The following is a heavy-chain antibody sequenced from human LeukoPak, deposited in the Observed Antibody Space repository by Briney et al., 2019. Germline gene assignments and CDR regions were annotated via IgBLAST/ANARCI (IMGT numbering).Heavy chain of an antibody. V-gene: IGHV3-21*01. Sequence: KTGGSLRLSCAASGFTFSSYSMNWVRQAPGKGLEWVSSISSSSSYIYYADSVKGRFTISRDNAKNSLYLQMNSLRAEDTAVYYCAREGDYGDYYFDYWGQGTLVTVSS. CDR2: ISSSSSYI. D-gene: IGHD4-17*01. CDR3: AREGDYGDYYFDY. CDR1: GFTFSSYS. J-gene: IGHJ4*02.